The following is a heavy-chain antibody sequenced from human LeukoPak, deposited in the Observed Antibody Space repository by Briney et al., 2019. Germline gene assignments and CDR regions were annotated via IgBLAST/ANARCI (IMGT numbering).Heavy chain of an antibody. J-gene: IGHJ4*02. CDR3: AKDYSAYNYLADFDY. CDR1: GFTFNSYD. Sequence: GGSLRLSCAASGFTFNSYDMSWVRQAPGKGLEWVSAISGSGGTYYAESVKGRVTVSRDNYNNTLYLQMDGMRAEDTAVYYCAKDYSAYNYLADFDYWGQGTLVTVSS. D-gene: IGHD5-24*01. CDR2: ISGSGGT. V-gene: IGHV3-23*01.